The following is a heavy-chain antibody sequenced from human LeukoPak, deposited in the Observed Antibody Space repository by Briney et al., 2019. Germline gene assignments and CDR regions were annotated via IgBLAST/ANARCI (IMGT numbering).Heavy chain of an antibody. J-gene: IGHJ3*02. CDR2: IYSGGST. V-gene: IGHV3-53*04. Sequence: GGSLRLSCAASGFTVSSNYMSWVRQAPGKGLEWVSVIYSGGSTYYADSVKGRFTISRHNSKNRLYLQMNSLRAEDTAVYYCARVRGLLWFGELLSDAFDIWGQGTMVTVSS. CDR1: GFTVSSNY. CDR3: ARVRGLLWFGELLSDAFDI. D-gene: IGHD3-10*01.